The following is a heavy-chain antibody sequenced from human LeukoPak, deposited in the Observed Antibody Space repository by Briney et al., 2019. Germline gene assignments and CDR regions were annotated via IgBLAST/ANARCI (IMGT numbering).Heavy chain of an antibody. V-gene: IGHV7-4-1*02. D-gene: IGHD2-2*01. CDR1: GYSFTNYA. CDR2: INTNTGKP. CDR3: ARAASLDY. J-gene: IGHJ4*02. Sequence: ASVKVSCKASGYSFTNYAMNWVRQAPGQGLEWMGWINTNTGKPTYAQGFTGRFVFSLDSSVSTAYLQINSLNAGGTAVYYCARAASLDYWGQGTLVTVSS.